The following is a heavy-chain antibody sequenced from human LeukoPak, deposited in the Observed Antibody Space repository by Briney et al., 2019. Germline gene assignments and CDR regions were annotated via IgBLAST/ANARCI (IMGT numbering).Heavy chain of an antibody. CDR1: GDSISSRGYY. CDR3: ARDVGVVIISDAFDI. J-gene: IGHJ3*02. V-gene: IGHV4-30-2*01. Sequence: SETLSLTCTVSGDSISSRGYYWSWIRQPPGKGLEWIGYIYHSGSTYYNPSLQSRVTMSVDRSKSQFSLRLSFVTAADTAVYYCARDVGVVIISDAFDIWGQGTMVTVSS. D-gene: IGHD3-3*01. CDR2: IYHSGST.